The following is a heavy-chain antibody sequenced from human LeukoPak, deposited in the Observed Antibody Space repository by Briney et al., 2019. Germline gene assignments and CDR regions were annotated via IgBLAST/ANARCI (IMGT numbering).Heavy chain of an antibody. CDR1: GFTFSNYW. Sequence: GGSLRLSCTASGFTFSNYWMTWIRQAPGKGLEWVANIKQDGIEKYYVDSVEGRFTVSRDNSKNSLFLQIESLRATDTAVYYCATCSSGYYCDHFQTWGQGSLVTVSS. J-gene: IGHJ1*01. CDR2: IKQDGIEK. D-gene: IGHD3-22*01. V-gene: IGHV3-7*01. CDR3: ATCSSGYYCDHFQT.